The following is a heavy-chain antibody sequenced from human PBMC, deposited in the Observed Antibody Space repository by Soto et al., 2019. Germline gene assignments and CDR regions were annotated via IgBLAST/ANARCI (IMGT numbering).Heavy chain of an antibody. Sequence: EVQLVESGGDLVPPGRSLRLSCAASGFTFRNYEFNWVRQAPGKGLEWISYIDTSGINIYYADSVKGRFTVSRDDAKGSLYLQMNSLRVEDTAIYYCAREELNCGGDCFAFWGQGALVTVS. CDR2: IDTSGINI. J-gene: IGHJ4*02. V-gene: IGHV3-48*03. CDR1: GFTFRNYE. D-gene: IGHD2-21*01. CDR3: AREELNCGGDCFAF.